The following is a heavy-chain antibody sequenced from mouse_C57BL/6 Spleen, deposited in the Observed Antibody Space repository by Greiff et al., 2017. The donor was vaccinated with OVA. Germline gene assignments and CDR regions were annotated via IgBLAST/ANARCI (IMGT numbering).Heavy chain of an antibody. Sequence: EVQRVESGGGLVKPGGSLKLSCAASGFTFSDYGMHWVSQAPEKGLEWVAYISSGSSTIYYEDTVKGRFTISRDNAKNTLFLQMTSLRSEDTAMYYCARDYYDSMDYWGQGTSVTVSS. V-gene: IGHV5-17*01. CDR3: ARDYYDSMDY. CDR2: ISSGSSTI. D-gene: IGHD2-4*01. CDR1: GFTFSDYG. J-gene: IGHJ4*01.